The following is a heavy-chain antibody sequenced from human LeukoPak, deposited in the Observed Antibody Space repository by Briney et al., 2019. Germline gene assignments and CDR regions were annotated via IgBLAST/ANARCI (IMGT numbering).Heavy chain of an antibody. V-gene: IGHV1-18*01. D-gene: IGHD1-14*01. CDR3: ARVRSHFEGRKDAFDI. CDR2: ISAYNGNT. J-gene: IGHJ3*02. CDR1: GYTFTSYG. Sequence: GASVKVSCKASGYTFTSYGISWVRQAPGQGLEWMGWISAYNGNTNYAQKLQGRVTMTTDTSTSTAYMELSRLRSDDTAVYYCARVRSHFEGRKDAFDIWGQGTMVTVSS.